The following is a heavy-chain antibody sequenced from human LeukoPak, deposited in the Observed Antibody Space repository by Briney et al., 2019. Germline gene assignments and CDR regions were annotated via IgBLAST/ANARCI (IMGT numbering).Heavy chain of an antibody. CDR3: ARDLGDGYNDYWYFDP. Sequence: SETLSLTCTVSGGSISSGDYYWSWIRQPPGKGLEWIGYIYYSGSTYYNPSLKSRVTISVDTSKNQFSLKLSSVTAADTAVYYCARDLGDGYNDYWYFDPWGRGTLVTVSS. CDR2: IYYSGST. D-gene: IGHD5-24*01. J-gene: IGHJ2*01. CDR1: GGSISSGDYY. V-gene: IGHV4-30-4*01.